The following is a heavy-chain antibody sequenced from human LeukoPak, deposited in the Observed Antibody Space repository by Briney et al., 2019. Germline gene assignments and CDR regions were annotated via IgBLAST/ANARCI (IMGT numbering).Heavy chain of an antibody. D-gene: IGHD6-13*01. CDR3: AKRGGSSWSSRIDP. CDR1: GFTFSSYA. Sequence: GSLRPSCAASGFTFSSYAMSWVRQAPGKGLEWVSAISGSGGSTYYADSVKGRFTISRDNSKNTLYLQMNSLRAEDTAVYYCAKRGGSSWSSRIDPWGQGTLVTVSS. V-gene: IGHV3-23*01. CDR2: ISGSGGST. J-gene: IGHJ5*02.